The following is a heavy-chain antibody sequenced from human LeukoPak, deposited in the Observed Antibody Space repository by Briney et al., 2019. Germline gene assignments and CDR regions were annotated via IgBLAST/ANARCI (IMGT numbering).Heavy chain of an antibody. V-gene: IGHV3-7*01. CDR2: IKQDGSEK. Sequence: GGSLRLSCAASGFTFSSYWMSWVRQAPGKGLDWVANIKQDGSEKYYVDSVKGRFTISEDNAKNSLYLQMNSLRAEDTAVYYCARERQWLDPNAFDIWGQGTMVTVSS. CDR1: GFTFSSYW. J-gene: IGHJ3*02. CDR3: ARERQWLDPNAFDI. D-gene: IGHD6-19*01.